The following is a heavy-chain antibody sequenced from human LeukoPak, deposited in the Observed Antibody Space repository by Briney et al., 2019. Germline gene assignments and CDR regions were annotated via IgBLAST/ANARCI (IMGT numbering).Heavy chain of an antibody. J-gene: IGHJ1*01. CDR1: GFTFSSYS. D-gene: IGHD2-15*01. CDR3: ARPGCSGGSCYLLFQH. CDR2: ISSSSSYI. V-gene: IGHV3-21*01. Sequence: GGSLRLSCAASGFTFSSYSMNWVRQAPGKRLEWVSSISSSSSYIYYADSVKGRFTISRDNAKNSLYLQMNSLRAEDTAVYYCARPGCSGGSCYLLFQHWGQGTLVTVSS.